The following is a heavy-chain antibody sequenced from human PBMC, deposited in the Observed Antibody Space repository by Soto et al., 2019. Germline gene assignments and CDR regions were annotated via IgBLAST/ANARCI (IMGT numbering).Heavy chain of an antibody. CDR3: ARWLQRYYYYYGMDV. CDR2: INHSGST. V-gene: IGHV4-34*01. Sequence: PSETLSLTCAVYGGSFGGYYWSWIRQPPGKGLEWIGEINHSGSTNYNPSLKSRVTISVDTSKNQFSLKLSSVTAADTAVYYCARWLQRYYYYYGMDVWGQGTTVTVSS. CDR1: GGSFGGYY. D-gene: IGHD5-12*01. J-gene: IGHJ6*02.